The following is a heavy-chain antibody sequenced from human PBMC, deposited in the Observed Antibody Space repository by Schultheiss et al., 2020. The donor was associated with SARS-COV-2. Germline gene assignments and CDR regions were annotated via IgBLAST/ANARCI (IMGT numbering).Heavy chain of an antibody. CDR3: ARGSVYGMDV. V-gene: IGHV1-8*02. CDR2: MNPNSGNT. CDR1: GYTFTSYA. D-gene: IGHD5/OR15-5a*01. Sequence: ASVKVSCKASGYTFTSYAMNWVRQATGQGLEWMGWMNPNSGNTGYAQKFQGRVTMTRDTSISTAYMELSRLRSDDTAVYYCARGSVYGMDVWGQGTTVTVSS. J-gene: IGHJ6*02.